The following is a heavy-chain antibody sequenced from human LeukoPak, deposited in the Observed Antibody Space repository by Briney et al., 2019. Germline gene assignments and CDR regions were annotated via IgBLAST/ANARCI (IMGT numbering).Heavy chain of an antibody. CDR1: GGSFSGYY. V-gene: IGHV4-34*01. J-gene: IGHJ4*02. CDR2: INHSGST. CDR3: ARVSAYGGNSPVGPHIDY. D-gene: IGHD4-23*01. Sequence: SETLSLTCAVYGGSFSGYYWSWIRQPPGKGLEWIGEINHSGSTNYNQSLKSRVTISVDTSKNQFSLKLSSVTAADTAVYYCARVSAYGGNSPVGPHIDYWGQGTLVTVSS.